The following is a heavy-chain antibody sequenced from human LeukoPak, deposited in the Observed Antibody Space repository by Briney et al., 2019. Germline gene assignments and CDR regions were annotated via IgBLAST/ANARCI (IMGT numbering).Heavy chain of an antibody. V-gene: IGHV3-74*01. D-gene: IGHD5-18*01. CDR1: GLTLSGYW. J-gene: IGHJ4*02. Sequence: GGSLRLSRAASGLTLSGYWMHWVRQAPGKGLVWVSRINGDASSTSYADSMKGRFTISRDNAKSTLYLQMNSLRVEDTAVYYCARARGNTYGYFEYWGQGTLVTVSS. CDR2: INGDASST. CDR3: ARARGNTYGYFEY.